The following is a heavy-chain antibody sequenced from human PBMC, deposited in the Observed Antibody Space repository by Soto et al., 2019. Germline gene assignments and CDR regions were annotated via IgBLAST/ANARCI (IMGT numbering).Heavy chain of an antibody. V-gene: IGHV4-59*01. CDR1: GGSINGYY. CDR2: VYFSGST. CDR3: ARQEAVPGTPFDS. Sequence: QERLQESGPGLVKPSETLSLTCSVSGGSINGYYWNWIRQPPGKGLEWLGNVYFSGSTHYHPSLEARLTISVDTSKKQISLKLRSVTAADTAVYYCARQEAVPGTPFDSWGQGTLVSVSS. J-gene: IGHJ4*02. D-gene: IGHD6-19*01.